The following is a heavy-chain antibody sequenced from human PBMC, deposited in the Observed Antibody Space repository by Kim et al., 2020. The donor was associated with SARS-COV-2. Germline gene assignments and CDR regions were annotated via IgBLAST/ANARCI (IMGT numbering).Heavy chain of an antibody. CDR1: GFTFSSQA. CDR2: VSGAGRTT. Sequence: GGSLRLSCAASGFTFSSQAMTWVRQAPGKGLEWVSVVSGAGRTTYYADSGKGRFTISRDNSKNTLSLQMNNLRVEDTAVYYCAKALGLAENYWGQGTLVTVSS. J-gene: IGHJ4*02. CDR3: AKALGLAENY. V-gene: IGHV3-23*03. D-gene: IGHD3-9*01.